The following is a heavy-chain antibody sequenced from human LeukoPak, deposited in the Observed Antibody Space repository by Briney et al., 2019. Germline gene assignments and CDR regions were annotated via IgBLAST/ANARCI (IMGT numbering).Heavy chain of an antibody. CDR1: GGTFSCYA. CDR3: ARSRKGSYYGMDV. Sequence: ASVKVSCTASGGTFSCYAISWVRQAPGQGLEWMGGIIPIFGTANYAQKFQGRVTITADESTSTAYMELSSLRSEDTAVYYCARSRKGSYYGMDVWGQGTTVTVSS. J-gene: IGHJ6*02. V-gene: IGHV1-69*13. CDR2: IIPIFGTA.